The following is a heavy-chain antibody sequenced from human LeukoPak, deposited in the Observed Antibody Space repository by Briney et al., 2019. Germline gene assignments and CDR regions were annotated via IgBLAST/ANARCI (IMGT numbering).Heavy chain of an antibody. D-gene: IGHD1-26*01. J-gene: IGHJ4*02. CDR1: GYTLTGLS. CDR2: FDPEDGET. CDR3: ATGRNEWELLPFWY. V-gene: IGHV1-24*01. Sequence: ASVKVSCKVSGYTLTGLSMHWVRQAPGKGLEWMGGFDPEDGETIYAQKFQGRVTMTEDTSTDTAYMELSSLRSEDTAVYYCATGRNEWELLPFWYWGQGTLVTVSS.